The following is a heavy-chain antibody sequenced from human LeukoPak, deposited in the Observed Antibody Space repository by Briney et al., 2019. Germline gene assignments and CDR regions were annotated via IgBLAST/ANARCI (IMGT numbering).Heavy chain of an antibody. Sequence: ASVKVSCKVSGDSLTEVPMYWVRQAPGKGLEWMGGFDPEEGETIYAQKFQGRVTMTEDTSTDTAYMELSSLRSEDTSIYYCATVRDFATIAVPVSTVCSKGRTVTVPS. CDR3: ATVRDFATIAVPVSTV. CDR1: GDSLTEVP. D-gene: IGHD6-19*01. V-gene: IGHV1-24*01. J-gene: IGHJ6*04. CDR2: FDPEEGET.